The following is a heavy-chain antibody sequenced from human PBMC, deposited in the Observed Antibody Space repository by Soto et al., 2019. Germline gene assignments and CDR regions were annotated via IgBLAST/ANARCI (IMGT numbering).Heavy chain of an antibody. Sequence: QVQLQESGPGLVKPSQTLSLTCTVSGGSISSGGYYWSWIRQHPGKGLEWIGYIYYSGSTYYNPSLKSRVTISVNTYKNQFSLKLSSVPAADTAVYYCARGNDFWSGYYPYYYYGMDVWGQGTTVTVSS. V-gene: IGHV4-31*03. CDR3: ARGNDFWSGYYPYYYYGMDV. D-gene: IGHD3-3*01. CDR1: GGSISSGGYY. J-gene: IGHJ6*02. CDR2: IYYSGST.